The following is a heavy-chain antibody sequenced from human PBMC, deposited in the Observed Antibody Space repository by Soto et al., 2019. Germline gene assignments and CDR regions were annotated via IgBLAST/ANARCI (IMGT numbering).Heavy chain of an antibody. CDR2: IYWDDDK. Sequence: SGPTLVNPTQTLTLTCTFSGFSLSTSGVGVGWIRQPPGKALEWLALIYWDDDKRYSPSLKSRLTITKDTSKNQVVLTMTNMDPVDTATYYCAHRPGDIAVAGTGAFDIWGQGTMVTVSS. V-gene: IGHV2-5*02. CDR3: AHRPGDIAVAGTGAFDI. J-gene: IGHJ3*02. CDR1: GFSLSTSGVG. D-gene: IGHD6-19*01.